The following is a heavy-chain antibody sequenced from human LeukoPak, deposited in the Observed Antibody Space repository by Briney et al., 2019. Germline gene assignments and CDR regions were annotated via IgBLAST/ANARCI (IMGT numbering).Heavy chain of an antibody. Sequence: SQTLSLTCAISGDSVSSNSAAWNWIRQSPSRGLEWLGRTYYRSKWYNDYAVSVKSRITINPDTSKNQFSLQLNSVTPEDTAVYYCARELSKERFGSSTSCYDYWGQGTLVTVSS. J-gene: IGHJ4*02. CDR1: GDSVSSNSAA. V-gene: IGHV6-1*01. CDR2: TYYRSKWYN. D-gene: IGHD2-2*01. CDR3: ARELSKERFGSSTSCYDY.